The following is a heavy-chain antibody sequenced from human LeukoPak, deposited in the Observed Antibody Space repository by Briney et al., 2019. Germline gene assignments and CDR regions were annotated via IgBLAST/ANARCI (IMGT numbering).Heavy chain of an antibody. CDR2: INTDGSST. V-gene: IGHV3-74*01. J-gene: IGHJ5*02. Sequence: GGSLRLSCAASGFTFNNYWMHWVRQAPGKGLLWVSRINTDGSSTSYADSVKGRFTITRDNAKNMVYLQMNSLRGEDTAVYYCAREDFDPWGQGTQVTVSS. CDR3: AREDFDP. CDR1: GFTFNNYW.